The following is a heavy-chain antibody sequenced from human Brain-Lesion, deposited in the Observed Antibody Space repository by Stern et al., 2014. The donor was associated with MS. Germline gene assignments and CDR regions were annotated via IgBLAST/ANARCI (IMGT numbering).Heavy chain of an antibody. Sequence: VQLLESGPGLVKPSGTLSLTCAVSGGSISSSNWWSWVRQSPGKGLEWIGESDHSGSTIYNPSLKSRVTVSVDKSKNRFSLNLRSVPAADPAVYFCARFPASRPHVFDSWGQGTLVTVSS. V-gene: IGHV4-4*02. CDR3: ARFPASRPHVFDS. CDR1: GGSISSSNW. D-gene: IGHD6-13*01. J-gene: IGHJ4*02. CDR2: SDHSGST.